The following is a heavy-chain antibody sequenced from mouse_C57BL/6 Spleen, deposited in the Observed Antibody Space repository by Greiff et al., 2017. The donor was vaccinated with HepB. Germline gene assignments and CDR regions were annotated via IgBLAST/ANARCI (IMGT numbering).Heavy chain of an antibody. Sequence: VQLQQPGAELVRPGSSVKLSCKASGYTFTSYWMHWVKQRPIQGLEWIGNIDPSDSETHYNQKFKDKATLTVDKSSSTAYMQLSSLTSEDSAVYYCARHYSNYVGAMDYWGQGTSVTVSS. D-gene: IGHD2-5*01. CDR1: GYTFTSYW. CDR2: IDPSDSET. CDR3: ARHYSNYVGAMDY. V-gene: IGHV1-52*01. J-gene: IGHJ4*01.